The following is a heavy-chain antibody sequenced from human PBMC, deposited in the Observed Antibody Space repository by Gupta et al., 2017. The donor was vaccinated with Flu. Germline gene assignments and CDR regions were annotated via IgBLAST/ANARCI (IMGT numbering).Heavy chain of an antibody. J-gene: IGHJ3*02. Sequence: EAQLLESGGGLVQPGGSLRLSCATSGFTFNSFAMSWVRQAPGKGLEWVSSISGSGGSTYYADSVKGRFTISRDNSKNTLYLQMNSLRVEDTAVYYCAKDRMGAINDAFDIWGQGTMVDVSS. CDR3: AKDRMGAINDAFDI. CDR2: ISGSGGST. D-gene: IGHD1-26*01. CDR1: GFTFNSFA. V-gene: IGHV3-23*01.